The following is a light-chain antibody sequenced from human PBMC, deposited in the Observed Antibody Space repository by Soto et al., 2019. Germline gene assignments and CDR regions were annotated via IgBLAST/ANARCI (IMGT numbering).Light chain of an antibody. CDR2: EAS. CDR1: QNIGSN. Sequence: EIVMTQSPVTLSVSPGERVTLSCRASQNIGSNLAWYQQKPGQAPRLLIYEASTRATGIPATFSGSGSATELTLTISSLQSEDFAVYYWQQYKNWPPLYTFGQGTNLEIK. J-gene: IGKJ2*01. V-gene: IGKV3-15*01. CDR3: QQYKNWPPLYT.